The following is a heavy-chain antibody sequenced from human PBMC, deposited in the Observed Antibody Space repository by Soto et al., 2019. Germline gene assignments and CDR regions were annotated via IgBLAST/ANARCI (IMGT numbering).Heavy chain of an antibody. CDR3: ASDASAQRWPSVGFDP. J-gene: IGHJ5*02. CDR1: GFPFSAYA. CDR2: MRSGGNYV. V-gene: IGHV3-21*02. Sequence: EVPLVESGGGLVKPGGSLRLSCAASGFPFSAYALNWGRQAPGKGLEWVSSMRSGGNYVYYAGSVKGRFTISRDNAKTSLFLKMLSLRVEDTAVYYCASDASAQRWPSVGFDPWGQGTMVTVSS. D-gene: IGHD4-17*01.